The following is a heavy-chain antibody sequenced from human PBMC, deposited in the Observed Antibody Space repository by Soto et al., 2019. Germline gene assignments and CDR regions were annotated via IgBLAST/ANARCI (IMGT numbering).Heavy chain of an antibody. CDR3: AKAHVAQWDIVLMVYAMDYYYYMDV. Sequence: EVQLLESGGGLVQHGGSLRLSCAASGFTFSSYAMSWVRQAPGKGLEWVSAISGSGGSTYYADSVKGRFTISRDNSKNTLYLQMNSLRAEDTAVYYCAKAHVAQWDIVLMVYAMDYYYYMDVWGKGTTVTVSS. V-gene: IGHV3-23*01. CDR1: GFTFSSYA. CDR2: ISGSGGST. J-gene: IGHJ6*03. D-gene: IGHD2-8*01.